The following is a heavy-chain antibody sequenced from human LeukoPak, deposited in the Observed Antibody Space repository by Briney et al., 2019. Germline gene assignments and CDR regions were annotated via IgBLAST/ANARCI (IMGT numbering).Heavy chain of an antibody. CDR1: GFTFTTYS. V-gene: IGHV3-21*01. D-gene: IGHD2-2*01. CDR3: ARSVMSSWDQPLTNFDY. Sequence: GGSLGLSCVASGFTFTTYSMNWVRQAPGKGLEWVSSISGSSSYIYYADSVKGRFTISGDNAKNSLYLQMNSLRAEDTAVYYCARSVMSSWDQPLTNFDYWGQGTLVTVSS. J-gene: IGHJ4*02. CDR2: ISGSSSYI.